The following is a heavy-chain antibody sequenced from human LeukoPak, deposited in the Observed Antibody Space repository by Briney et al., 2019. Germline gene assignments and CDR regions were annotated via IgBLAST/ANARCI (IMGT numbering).Heavy chain of an antibody. Sequence: SETLSLTCTVSGGSISSYYWSWIRQPPGKGLEWIGYIYYSGSTNYNPSLKSRVTISVDTSKNQFSLKLSSVTAADTAVYYCARGYGGNSRYYYYYMDVWGKGTTVTVSS. CDR1: GGSISSYY. D-gene: IGHD4-23*01. CDR3: ARGYGGNSRYYYYYMDV. J-gene: IGHJ6*03. CDR2: IYYSGST. V-gene: IGHV4-59*01.